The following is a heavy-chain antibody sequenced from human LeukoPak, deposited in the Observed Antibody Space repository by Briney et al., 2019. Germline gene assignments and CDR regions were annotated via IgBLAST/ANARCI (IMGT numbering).Heavy chain of an antibody. J-gene: IGHJ4*02. V-gene: IGHV4-4*09. D-gene: IGHD1-26*01. CDR2: AQTGGST. CDR1: GVSISTYH. CDR3: ASSGSWGPSDY. Sequence: SETLSLTCTVSGVSISTYHWSWIRQPPGKGLEWIGYAQTGGSTDYNSSLKSRVTISVDTSKNQFSLKVISVTAADSAIYYCASSGSWGPSDYWGQGLMVTVSS.